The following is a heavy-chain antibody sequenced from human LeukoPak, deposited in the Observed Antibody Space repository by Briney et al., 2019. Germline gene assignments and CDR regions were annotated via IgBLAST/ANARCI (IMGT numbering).Heavy chain of an antibody. J-gene: IGHJ4*02. D-gene: IGHD6-13*01. CDR1: GFTFSSYA. V-gene: IGHV3-48*02. Sequence: GGSLRLSCAASGFTFSSYAMSWVRQAPGKGLEWVSYISSSSSTIYYADSVKGRFTISRDNAKNSLYLQMNSLRDEDTAVYYCARGEAARHLDYWGQGTLVTVSS. CDR3: ARGEAARHLDY. CDR2: ISSSSSTI.